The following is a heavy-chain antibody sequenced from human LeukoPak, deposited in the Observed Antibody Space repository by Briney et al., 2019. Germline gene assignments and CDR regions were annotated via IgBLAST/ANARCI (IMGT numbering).Heavy chain of an antibody. CDR2: INRSSEFI. CDR3: ARDRAEWELPLGY. D-gene: IGHD1-26*01. CDR1: GFTSDTYT. V-gene: IGHV3-21*01. J-gene: IGHJ4*02. Sequence: GGSLRLSCAASGFTSDTYTMNWVRQAPGKGLEWVSSINRSSEFIYYADSVKGRFTISRDNAKSSLYLEMNSLRAEDTAVYYCARDRAEWELPLGYWGQGTLVTVSS.